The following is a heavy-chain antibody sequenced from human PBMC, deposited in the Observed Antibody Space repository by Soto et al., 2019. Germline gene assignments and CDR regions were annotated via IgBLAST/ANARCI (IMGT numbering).Heavy chain of an antibody. Sequence: DVQLLESGGGFIQPGGSLRLSCAASGFTFTDYAFSWVRQPPGQGLEWVSVISADGEKSLHADSVKGRFTISRDNSKNTIYLHMTSLRVDDTAVYFCAREMPLGGILGAEAFGDWGHGTLVTVSS. D-gene: IGHD1-26*01. CDR2: ISADGEKS. V-gene: IGHV3-23*01. J-gene: IGHJ4*01. CDR3: AREMPLGGILGAEAFGD. CDR1: GFTFTDYA.